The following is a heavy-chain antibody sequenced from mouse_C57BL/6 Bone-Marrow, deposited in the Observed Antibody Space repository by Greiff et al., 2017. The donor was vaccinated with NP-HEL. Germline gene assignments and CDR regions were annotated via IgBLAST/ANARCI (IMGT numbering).Heavy chain of an antibody. V-gene: IGHV1-59*01. CDR2: IDPSDSYT. J-gene: IGHJ3*01. CDR3: ARVSTRVKWFAD. D-gene: IGHD2-2*01. CDR1: GYTFTSYW. Sequence: QVQLQQPGAELVRPGTSVKLSCKASGYTFTSYWMHWVKQRPGQGLEWIGVIDPSDSYTNYNPQFKGKATLPVDTSSSTAYMQLSSLTSEDAAVYYCARVSTRVKWFADGGQGTLVTVSA.